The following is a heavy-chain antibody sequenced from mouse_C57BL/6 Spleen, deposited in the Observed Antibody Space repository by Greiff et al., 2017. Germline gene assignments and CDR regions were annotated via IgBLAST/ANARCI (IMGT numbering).Heavy chain of an antibody. CDR1: GFTFSDAW. J-gene: IGHJ2*01. D-gene: IGHD2-3*01. V-gene: IGHV6-6*01. CDR3: TRLYDGYYYFDD. CDR2: IRNKANNHAT. Sequence: EVKLVESGGGLVQPGGSMKLSCAASGFTFSDAWMDWVRQSPEKGLEWVAEIRNKANNHATDYAESVKGRFTISRDDSKSSVYLQMNSSRAEDTGIYYCTRLYDGYYYFDDWGQGTTLTVSS.